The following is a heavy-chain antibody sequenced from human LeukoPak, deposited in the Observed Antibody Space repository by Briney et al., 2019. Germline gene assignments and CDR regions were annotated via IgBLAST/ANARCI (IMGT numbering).Heavy chain of an antibody. Sequence: SETLSLTCTVSGGSISSSRYYWGWIRQPPGKGLEWIGSIYYSGNTYHSPSLKSRVTMSVDTSKNQFSLKLTSVTAADTAVYYCARPTTFYYYYMDVWGKGTTVTVSS. J-gene: IGHJ6*03. CDR3: ARPTTFYYYYMDV. V-gene: IGHV4-39*01. CDR2: IYYSGNT. CDR1: GGSISSSRYY. D-gene: IGHD4-17*01.